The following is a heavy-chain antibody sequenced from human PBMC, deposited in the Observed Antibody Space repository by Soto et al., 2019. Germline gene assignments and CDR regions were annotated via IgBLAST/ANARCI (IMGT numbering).Heavy chain of an antibody. CDR2: ISGSGDRT. CDR3: AKDRTHYDFWSGTLFDY. D-gene: IGHD3-3*01. CDR1: GFTFSSYA. V-gene: IGHV3-23*01. J-gene: IGHJ4*02. Sequence: GGSLRLSCAASGFTFSSYAMNWVRQAPGKGLEWVSAISGSGDRTYYADSVKGRFTISRDNSKNTLYLQMNSLRAEDTAVYFCAKDRTHYDFWSGTLFDYWALGTLVTVSS.